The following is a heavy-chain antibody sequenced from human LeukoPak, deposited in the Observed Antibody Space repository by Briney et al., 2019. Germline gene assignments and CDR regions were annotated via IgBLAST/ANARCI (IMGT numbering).Heavy chain of an antibody. V-gene: IGHV3-9*01. J-gene: IGHJ4*02. D-gene: IGHD6-13*01. CDR1: GFTFDDYA. Sequence: PGRSLRLSCAASGFTFDDYAMHWVRQAPGKGLEWASGISWNSGSIGYADSVKGRFTISRDNAKNSLYLQMNSLRAENAALYYCAKDIGSWYYFDYWGQGTLVTVSS. CDR3: AKDIGSWYYFDY. CDR2: ISWNSGSI.